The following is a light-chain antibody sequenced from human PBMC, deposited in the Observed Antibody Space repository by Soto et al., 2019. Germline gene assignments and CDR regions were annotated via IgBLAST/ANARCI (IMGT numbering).Light chain of an antibody. CDR3: QQYHSWPA. V-gene: IGKV3-15*01. CDR2: GAS. CDR1: QSVDIS. J-gene: IGKJ1*01. Sequence: EIVLTQSPATLSVSPGEIVTLSFRASQSVDISLAWYQQKPGQAPRLLIYGASTRATGIPTRFSGSGSGTEFTLTISSLQSEDSAVYYCQQYHSWPAFGQGTKVDIK.